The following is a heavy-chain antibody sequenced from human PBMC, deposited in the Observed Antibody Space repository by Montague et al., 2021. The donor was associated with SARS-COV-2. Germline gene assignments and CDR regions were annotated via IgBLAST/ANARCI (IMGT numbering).Heavy chain of an antibody. Sequence: TLSLTCTVSGGSISNSDYSWNWIRQPPGKGLVWIGYIFHSGSTYYSPSTKSRVTISVDRSKNQFSLNLSSVTAADRAIYYCARGQRLGNWFDPWGQGALVTVSS. J-gene: IGHJ5*02. CDR1: GGSISNSDYS. CDR3: ARGQRLGNWFDP. V-gene: IGHV4-30-2*01. D-gene: IGHD6-25*01. CDR2: IFHSGST.